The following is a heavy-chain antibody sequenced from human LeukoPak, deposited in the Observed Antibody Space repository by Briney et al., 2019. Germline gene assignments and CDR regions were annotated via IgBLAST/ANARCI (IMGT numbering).Heavy chain of an antibody. CDR1: TFSVSDNY. CDR2: IYGSGRT. Sequence: GGSLRLSCAASTFSVSDNYMSWVRQAPGKGLEWVSTIYGSGRTYYADSVKGRFTISRDNSSNTFYVQMNSLRVEDTAVYFCARVLGPAYYYTMDVWGQGTTVTVSS. V-gene: IGHV3-66*01. J-gene: IGHJ6*02. CDR3: ARVLGPAYYYTMDV.